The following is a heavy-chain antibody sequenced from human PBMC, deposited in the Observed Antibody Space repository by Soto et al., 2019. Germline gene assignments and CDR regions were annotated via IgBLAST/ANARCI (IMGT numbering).Heavy chain of an antibody. D-gene: IGHD3-22*01. Sequence: PSETLSLTCAVYGGSFSGYYWRWIRQPPGKGLEWIGEINHSGSTNYNPSLKSRVTISVGTSKNQFSLKLSSVTAADTAVYYCARTLSRPYYYDSSGYLDYWGQVTLVTVS. CDR3: ARTLSRPYYYDSSGYLDY. CDR2: INHSGST. V-gene: IGHV4-34*01. J-gene: IGHJ4*02. CDR1: GGSFSGYY.